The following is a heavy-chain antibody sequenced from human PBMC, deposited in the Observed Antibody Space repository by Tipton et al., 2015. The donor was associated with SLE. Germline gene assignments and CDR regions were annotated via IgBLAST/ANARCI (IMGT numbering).Heavy chain of an antibody. V-gene: IGHV4-31*03. D-gene: IGHD6-6*01. J-gene: IGHJ6*03. CDR1: GGSISSGAYL. Sequence: TLSLTCIVSGGSISSGAYLWSWIRQHPGKGLEWIGYIYYSGRTYYNPSLKSRVTISLDTSKNQFSLELRSVTAADTAVYYCARDPRHQEYISSRFQFYLDVWGKGTTVNVSS. CDR2: IYYSGRT. CDR3: ARDPRHQEYISSRFQFYLDV.